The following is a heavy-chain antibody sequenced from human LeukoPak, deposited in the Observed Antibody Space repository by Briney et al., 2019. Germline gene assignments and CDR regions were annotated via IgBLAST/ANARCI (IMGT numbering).Heavy chain of an antibody. CDR2: MNPNTGNT. Sequence: ASVKVSCKASGYTFTSYDINWVRQASGQGLEWMGWMNPNTGNTGYAQKFQGRVTITRNTSISTVYMELSSLRSEDTVVYYCARGPRITIFGVVMANDAFDIWGQGTMVTVSS. CDR3: ARGPRITIFGVVMANDAFDI. CDR1: GYTFTSYD. V-gene: IGHV1-8*03. J-gene: IGHJ3*02. D-gene: IGHD3-3*01.